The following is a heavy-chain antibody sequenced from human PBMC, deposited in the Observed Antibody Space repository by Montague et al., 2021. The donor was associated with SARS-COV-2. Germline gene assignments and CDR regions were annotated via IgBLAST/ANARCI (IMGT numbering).Heavy chain of an antibody. J-gene: IGHJ3*02. CDR1: GFTFSSYE. CDR3: ARDQPGTYFIPGAFDI. Sequence: SLSLSWSASGFTFSSYEMNWVRQAPGKGLEWVSYISSSGSTIYYADSVKGRFTISRDNAKNSLYLQMNSLRAEDTAVYYCARDQPGTYFIPGAFDIWGQGTMVTVSS. V-gene: IGHV3-48*03. D-gene: IGHD3-9*01. CDR2: ISSSGSTI.